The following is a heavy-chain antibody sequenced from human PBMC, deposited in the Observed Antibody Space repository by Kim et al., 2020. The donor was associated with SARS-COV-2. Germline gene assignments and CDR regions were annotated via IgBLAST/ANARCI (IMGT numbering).Heavy chain of an antibody. Sequence: GGSLRLSCAESGFTFSSYGMHWVRQAPGKGLEWVAVIWYDGSNKYYADSVKGRFTISRDNSKNTLYLQMNSLRAEDTAVYYCARNSRPDWYFDLWGRGTLVTVS. CDR2: IWYDGSNK. D-gene: IGHD2-15*01. CDR3: ARNSRPDWYFDL. J-gene: IGHJ2*01. V-gene: IGHV3-33*01. CDR1: GFTFSSYG.